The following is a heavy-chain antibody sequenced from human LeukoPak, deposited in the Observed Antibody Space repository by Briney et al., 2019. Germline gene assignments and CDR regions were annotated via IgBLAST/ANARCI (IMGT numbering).Heavy chain of an antibody. J-gene: IGHJ6*02. Sequence: ASVKVSCKASGYTFTSYDINWVRQATGQGLEWMGFKNPNSGRTGFAQKFQGRFTMTTDTSISTAYMELSSLTFEDTAVYYCARGPVSSHGMDVWGQGTTVTVSS. CDR1: GYTFTSYD. CDR3: ARGPVSSHGMDV. CDR2: KNPNSGRT. V-gene: IGHV1-8*01.